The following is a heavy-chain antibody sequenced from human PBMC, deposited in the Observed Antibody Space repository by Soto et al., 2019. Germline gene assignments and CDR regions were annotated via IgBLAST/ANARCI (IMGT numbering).Heavy chain of an antibody. CDR1: GYSFTSYW. Sequence: GESLKISCKGSGYSFTSYWIGWVRQMPGKGLEWMGIIYPGDSDTRYSPSFQGQVTISADKSISTAYLQWSSLKASDTAMYYCARHVKSGSYYTEYYYYGMDVWGQGTTVTVSS. D-gene: IGHD1-26*01. J-gene: IGHJ6*02. CDR2: IYPGDSDT. CDR3: ARHVKSGSYYTEYYYYGMDV. V-gene: IGHV5-51*01.